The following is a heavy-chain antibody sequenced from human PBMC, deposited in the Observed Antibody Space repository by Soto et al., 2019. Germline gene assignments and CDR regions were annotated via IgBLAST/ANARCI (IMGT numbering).Heavy chain of an antibody. CDR2: IWYDGSNK. CDR1: GFTFSSYG. Sequence: SLRLSCAASGFTFSSYGMHWVRQAPGKGLEWVAVIWYDGSNKYYADSVKGRFTISRDNSKTTLYLQMNSLRAEDTAVYYCARVXQLTHEDYYYYGMDVSGQGTTVTVSS. V-gene: IGHV3-33*01. J-gene: IGHJ6*02. CDR3: ARVXQLTHEDYYYYGMDV. D-gene: IGHD2-15*01.